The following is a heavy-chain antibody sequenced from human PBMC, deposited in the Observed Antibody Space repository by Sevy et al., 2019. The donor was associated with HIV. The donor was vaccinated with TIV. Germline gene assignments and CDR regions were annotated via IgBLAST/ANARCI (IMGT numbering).Heavy chain of an antibody. CDR1: GGSISNYY. V-gene: IGHV4-59*01. CDR2: IYRSGNT. J-gene: IGHJ4*02. Sequence: SETLSLTCTVSGGSISNYYWNWIRQPPGKGLEWIGYIYRSGNTNYNPSLKSRVTISVDTSENQFFLNLISMTGADTAVYYCARGVTGTPDFSDYWGLGTLVTVSS. D-gene: IGHD1-7*01. CDR3: ARGVTGTPDFSDY.